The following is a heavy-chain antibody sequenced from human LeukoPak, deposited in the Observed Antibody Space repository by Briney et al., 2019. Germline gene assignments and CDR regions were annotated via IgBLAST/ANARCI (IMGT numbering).Heavy chain of an antibody. CDR2: TRSSGSYI. V-gene: IGHV3-21*01. J-gene: IGHJ4*02. Sequence: GGSLRLSCAASGFTFSSYTMNWVRQAPGKGLERVSSTRSSGSYIFYADSVKGRFTISRDNAENSLYLQMNSLRAEDTAVYYCARDVQIDCWGQGTLVTVSS. CDR1: GFTFSSYT. CDR3: ARDVQIDC.